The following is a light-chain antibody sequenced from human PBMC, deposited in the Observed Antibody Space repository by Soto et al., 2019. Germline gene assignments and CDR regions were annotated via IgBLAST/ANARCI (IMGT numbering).Light chain of an antibody. V-gene: IGKV3-20*01. CDR3: QQYGTSPET. Sequence: EIVFTQSPGALSLSPGERATLSCRASRSLSSSHLAWYQQKPGQAPRLLIYGASSRATGIPDRFSGSGSGTDFTLTISRLEPEDFAVYYCQQYGTSPETFGQGTKLEIK. CDR2: GAS. J-gene: IGKJ2*01. CDR1: RSLSSSH.